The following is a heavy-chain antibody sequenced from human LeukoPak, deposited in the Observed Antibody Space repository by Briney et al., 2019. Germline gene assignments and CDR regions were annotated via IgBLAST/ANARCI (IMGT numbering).Heavy chain of an antibody. CDR2: IRQDGSET. V-gene: IGHV3-7*01. CDR1: GFTFSSYW. Sequence: GGSLRLSCTASGFTFSSYWMSWVRQAPGTGLEWVANIRQDGSETYTVSRDNANNSLYLQINSLRAGDTAVYYCARVGGAEYYYYYMDVWGKGTTVTVSS. J-gene: IGHJ6*03. D-gene: IGHD4/OR15-4a*01. CDR3: ARVGGAEYYYYYMDV.